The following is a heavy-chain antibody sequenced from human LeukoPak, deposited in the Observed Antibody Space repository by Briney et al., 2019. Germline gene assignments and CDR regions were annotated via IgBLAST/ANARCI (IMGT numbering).Heavy chain of an antibody. CDR2: IKQDGSEK. CDR3: ARDRSCSSTSCTMLGYYYYYGMDV. J-gene: IGHJ6*02. Sequence: GGSLRLSCAASGFTFSSYWMSWVRQAPGKGLEWVANIKQDGSEKYYVDSVKGRFTISRDNAKNSLYLQMSSLRAEDTAVYYCARDRSCSSTSCTMLGYYYYYGMDVWGQGTTVTVSS. D-gene: IGHD2-2*01. V-gene: IGHV3-7*01. CDR1: GFTFSSYW.